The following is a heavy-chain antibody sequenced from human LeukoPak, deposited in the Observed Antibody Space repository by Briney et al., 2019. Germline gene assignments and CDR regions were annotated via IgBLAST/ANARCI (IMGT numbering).Heavy chain of an antibody. CDR1: GFTFSSYG. CDR2: ISYDGSNK. V-gene: IGHV3-30*18. Sequence: PGGSLRLSCAASGFTFSSYGMHWVRQAPGKGLEWVAVISYDGSNKYYADSVKGRFTISRDNSKNTLYLQMNSLRADDTAVYYCAKVRDYGDCDYWGQGTLVTVSS. J-gene: IGHJ4*02. CDR3: AKVRDYGDCDY. D-gene: IGHD3-16*01.